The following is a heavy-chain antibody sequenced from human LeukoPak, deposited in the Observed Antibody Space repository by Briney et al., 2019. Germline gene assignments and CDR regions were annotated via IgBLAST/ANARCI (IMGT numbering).Heavy chain of an antibody. J-gene: IGHJ4*02. V-gene: IGHV3-30*02. Sequence: GGSLRLSYATSGFTFSTSDMHWVRQAPGKGLEWVSFIQYDGSRKNYVDSVKGRFTISRDNSKNTLYLQMNSLRAEDTAIYYCAKDMGRGWYYFDYWGQGTLVTASS. CDR2: IQYDGSRK. CDR1: GFTFSTSD. CDR3: AKDMGRGWYYFDY. D-gene: IGHD3-22*01.